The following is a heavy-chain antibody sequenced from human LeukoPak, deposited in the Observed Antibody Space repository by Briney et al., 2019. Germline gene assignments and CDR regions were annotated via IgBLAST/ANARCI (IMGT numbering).Heavy chain of an antibody. CDR2: IYSGGST. J-gene: IGHJ4*02. D-gene: IGHD3-22*01. Sequence: GGSLRLSCAASGFTVSSNYMSWVRQAPGKGLEWVSVIYSGGSTYYADSVKGRFTISRDNSKNTLYLQMNSLRAEDTAVYYCARATYYYDSSGYYYPPPFDYWGQGTLVTVSS. V-gene: IGHV3-53*01. CDR1: GFTVSSNY. CDR3: ARATYYYDSSGYYYPPPFDY.